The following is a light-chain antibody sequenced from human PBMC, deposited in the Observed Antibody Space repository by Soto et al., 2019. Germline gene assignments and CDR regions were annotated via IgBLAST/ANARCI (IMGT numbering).Light chain of an antibody. Sequence: QSALTQPASVSGSPGQSITISCAGTSSDVADYEYVSWYQQHPGKAPKLMIYEVSNRPSGVSNRFSGSKSGNTASLTISGLQAEDAADYYCSSYTRSTTLVFGGGTKVTVL. CDR3: SSYTRSTTLV. J-gene: IGLJ2*01. CDR2: EVS. CDR1: SSDVADYEY. V-gene: IGLV2-14*01.